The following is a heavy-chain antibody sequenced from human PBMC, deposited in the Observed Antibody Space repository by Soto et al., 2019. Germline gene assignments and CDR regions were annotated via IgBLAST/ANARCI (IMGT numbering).Heavy chain of an antibody. CDR3: AREVYGDYVDY. V-gene: IGHV4-61*08. CDR2: IFHSGST. CDR1: GGSINSGDYY. J-gene: IGHJ4*02. Sequence: SETLSLTCTVSGGSINSGDYYWTWVRQPPGKGLEWIGNIFHSGSTYYTPSLQSRVTISLETSKNQFSLKLSSVTAADTAVYYCAREVYGDYVDYWGQGTLVTVSS. D-gene: IGHD4-17*01.